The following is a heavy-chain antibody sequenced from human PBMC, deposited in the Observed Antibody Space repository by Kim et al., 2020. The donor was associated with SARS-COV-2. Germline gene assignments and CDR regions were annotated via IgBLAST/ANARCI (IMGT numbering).Heavy chain of an antibody. D-gene: IGHD3-10*01. J-gene: IGHJ6*02. CDR3: ARDTVNRWFGDPNYYYYYGMDV. Sequence: GGSLRLSCAASGFTFSSYWMSWVRQAPGKGLEWVANIKQDGSEKYYVDSVKGRFTISRDNAKNSLYLQMNSLRAEDTAVYYCARDTVNRWFGDPNYYYYYGMDVWGQGTTVTVSS. CDR2: IKQDGSEK. CDR1: GFTFSSYW. V-gene: IGHV3-7*03.